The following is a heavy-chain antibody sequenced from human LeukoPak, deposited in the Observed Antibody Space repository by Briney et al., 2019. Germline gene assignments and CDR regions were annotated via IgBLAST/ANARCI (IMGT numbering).Heavy chain of an antibody. D-gene: IGHD3-9*01. Sequence: GASVKVSCKASGYTFTSYGISWVRQAPGQGLEWMGWISAYNGNTNYAQKLQGRVTMTTDTSTSTAYMELRSLRSDDTAVYYCARRLYDILTGTSLGNWFDPWGQGTLVTVSS. V-gene: IGHV1-18*01. CDR1: GYTFTSYG. J-gene: IGHJ5*02. CDR2: ISAYNGNT. CDR3: ARRLYDILTGTSLGNWFDP.